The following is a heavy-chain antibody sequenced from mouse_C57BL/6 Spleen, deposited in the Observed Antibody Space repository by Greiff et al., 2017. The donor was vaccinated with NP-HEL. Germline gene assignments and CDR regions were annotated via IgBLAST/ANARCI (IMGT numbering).Heavy chain of an antibody. J-gene: IGHJ2*01. D-gene: IGHD1-1*01. CDR2: ISDGGSYT. CDR1: GFTFSSYA. CDR3: ARETSTVVAHYYYFDY. Sequence: EVQLVESGGGLVKPGGSLKLSCAASGFTFSSYAMSWVRQTPEKRLEWVATISDGGSYTYYPDNVKGRFTISRDNAKNNLYLQMSHLKSEDTAMYYCARETSTVVAHYYYFDYWGQGTTLTVSS. V-gene: IGHV5-4*01.